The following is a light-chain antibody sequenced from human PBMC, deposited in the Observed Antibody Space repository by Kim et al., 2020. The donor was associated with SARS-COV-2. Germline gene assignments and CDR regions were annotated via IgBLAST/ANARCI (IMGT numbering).Light chain of an antibody. CDR1: TLGDKY. J-gene: IGLJ3*02. Sequence: SYELTQPPSVSVSPGQTATITCSEETLGDKYVSWYQQKPGQSPVLVVYQDSKRPSGIPERFSGSNSGDTATLTITGTPAMDEADYYCQAWDMSAGEVFGGGTQLTVL. CDR3: QAWDMSAGEV. V-gene: IGLV3-1*01. CDR2: QDS.